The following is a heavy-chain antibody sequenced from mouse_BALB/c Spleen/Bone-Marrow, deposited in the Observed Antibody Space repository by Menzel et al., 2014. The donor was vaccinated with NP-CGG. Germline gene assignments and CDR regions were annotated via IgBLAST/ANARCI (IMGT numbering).Heavy chain of an antibody. CDR2: IYPGDGGT. CDR1: GYTFTSYW. Sequence: QVQLQQSGAELARPGASVKLSCKASGYTFTSYWMHWVKQRPGQGLEWIGAIYPGDGGTRYTQKFKGKATLTADKSSSTAYMQLSSLASEDSAVYYCARGFPFDYWGQGTTLTVSS. V-gene: IGHV1-87*01. CDR3: ARGFPFDY. J-gene: IGHJ2*01.